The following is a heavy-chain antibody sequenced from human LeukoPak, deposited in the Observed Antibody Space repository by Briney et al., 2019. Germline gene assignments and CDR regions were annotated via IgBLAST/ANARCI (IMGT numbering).Heavy chain of an antibody. J-gene: IGHJ4*02. D-gene: IGHD4-17*01. CDR2: ISGSGGST. CDR1: GCIFSSYA. CDR3: AKGEFKTTVTTLDY. V-gene: IGHV3-23*01. Sequence: WGAVRLSCAASGCIFSSYAMSWVRQAPGRGLEGVSAISGSGGSTYYADSVKGRFTISRDNSKNTLYLQMNSLRAEDTAVYYCAKGEFKTTVTTLDYRGQGTLVTVSS.